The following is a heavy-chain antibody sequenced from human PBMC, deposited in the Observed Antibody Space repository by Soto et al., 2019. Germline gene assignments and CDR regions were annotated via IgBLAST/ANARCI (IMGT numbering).Heavy chain of an antibody. D-gene: IGHD6-19*01. CDR3: AREELLAF. CDR2: IWYDGSEK. V-gene: IGHV3-33*01. CDR1: GFSFSDYG. J-gene: IGHJ4*02. Sequence: QVQLVQSGGGVVQPGRSLRLSCAASGFSFSDYGMHWVRQAPGKGLEWVAVIWYDGSEKYYADSVKGRFTISRDNSKNTLCLQMNSLRVEATAVSYWAREELLAFWGEGTLVTVSS.